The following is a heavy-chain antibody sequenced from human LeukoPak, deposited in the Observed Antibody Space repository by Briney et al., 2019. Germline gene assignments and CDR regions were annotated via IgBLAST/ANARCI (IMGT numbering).Heavy chain of an antibody. CDR2: INYSGST. D-gene: IGHD7-27*01. Sequence: PSETLSLTCSVSGGSITTYYWTWIRQPPGKGLEWIGYINYSGSTSHNPSLNSRVTMSLDTSRNQFSLKLNSVTAADTAIYYCGRNRRSNWESLSFIDYWGQGTLVTVPS. J-gene: IGHJ4*02. V-gene: IGHV4-59*08. CDR1: GGSITTYY. CDR3: GRNRRSNWESLSFIDY.